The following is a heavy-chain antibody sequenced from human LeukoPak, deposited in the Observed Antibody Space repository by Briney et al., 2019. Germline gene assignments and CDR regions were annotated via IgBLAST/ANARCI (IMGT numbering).Heavy chain of an antibody. D-gene: IGHD3-10*01. CDR2: IYYSGST. Sequence: PSETLSLTCAVSGGSISRSRDYWGWIRQPPGKGLEWIGSIYYSGSTYYNPSLKSRVTISGDTSKNQFSLKLSSVTAADTAVYYCAREGKIAMVRGVIRYYYMDVWGKGTTVTISS. CDR3: AREGKIAMVRGVIRYYYMDV. J-gene: IGHJ6*03. V-gene: IGHV4-39*07. CDR1: GGSISRSRDY.